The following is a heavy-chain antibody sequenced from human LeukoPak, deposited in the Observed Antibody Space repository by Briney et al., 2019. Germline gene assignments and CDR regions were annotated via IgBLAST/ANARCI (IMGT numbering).Heavy chain of an antibody. CDR2: ISGGGAGT. CDR3: AKDFVRYNIQFDY. Sequence: GRSLRLSCAASGLSFSFYAMSWVRQAPGKGLEWVSSISGGGAGTYYADSVRGRFTISRDNSKNTLYLQMNSLRAEDTALYYCAKDFVRYNIQFDYWGQGALVTVSS. CDR1: GLSFSFYA. J-gene: IGHJ4*02. V-gene: IGHV3-23*01. D-gene: IGHD1-1*01.